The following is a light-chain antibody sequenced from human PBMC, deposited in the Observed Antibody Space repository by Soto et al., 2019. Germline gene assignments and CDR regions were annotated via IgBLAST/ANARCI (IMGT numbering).Light chain of an antibody. CDR1: QSVSSY. V-gene: IGKV3-11*01. J-gene: IGKJ1*01. CDR3: QQRSNWPPWT. CDR2: DAS. Sequence: EIVLTQSPATLSLSPGERATLSCRAGQSVSSYLAWYQQKPGQAPRLLIYDASNRATGIPARFSGSGSGTDFTLTISSLGPEDFAVYYCQQRSNWPPWTLGQGTKVDIK.